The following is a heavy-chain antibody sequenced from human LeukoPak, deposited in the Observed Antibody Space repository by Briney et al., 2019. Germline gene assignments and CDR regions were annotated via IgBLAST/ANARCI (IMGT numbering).Heavy chain of an antibody. Sequence: GGSLRLSCAASGFTVSSNYMSWVRQAPGKGLEWVSVIYSGGSTYYADSVKGRFTISRDNSKNTLYLQMNSLRAEDTAVYYCARALCCGVPPPGYGGRGTLVPVP. CDR1: GFTVSSNY. CDR3: ARALCCGVPPPGY. CDR2: IYSGGST. V-gene: IGHV3-66*02. D-gene: IGHD3-10*01. J-gene: IGHJ4*02.